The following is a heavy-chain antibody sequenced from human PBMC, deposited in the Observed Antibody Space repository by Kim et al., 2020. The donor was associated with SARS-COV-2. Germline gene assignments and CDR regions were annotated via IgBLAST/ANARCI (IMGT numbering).Heavy chain of an antibody. V-gene: IGHV3-9*01. Sequence: GGSLRLSCAASGFTFGDYAMHWVRQAPGKGLEWVSGISWNSGSIGYADSVKGRSTISRDNAKKSLYLQMNSLRADDTALYCCAKEGGYGWGNWFDPWGQGTLVTVSS. CDR3: AKEGGYGWGNWFDP. J-gene: IGHJ5*02. CDR2: ISWNSGSI. CDR1: GFTFGDYA. D-gene: IGHD3-10*01.